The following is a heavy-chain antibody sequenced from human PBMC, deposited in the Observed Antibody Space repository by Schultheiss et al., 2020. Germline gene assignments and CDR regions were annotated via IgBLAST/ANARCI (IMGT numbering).Heavy chain of an antibody. Sequence: SQTLSLTCTVSGGSISSYYWSWIRQPAGKGLEWIGRIYTSGSTNYNPSLKSRVTISVDTSKNQFSLKLNSVTAADTAVYYCARSRIDCSSTSCYTWFDPWGQGTLVTVSS. CDR2: IYTSGST. CDR3: ARSRIDCSSTSCYTWFDP. CDR1: GGSISSYY. D-gene: IGHD2-2*02. V-gene: IGHV4-4*07. J-gene: IGHJ5*02.